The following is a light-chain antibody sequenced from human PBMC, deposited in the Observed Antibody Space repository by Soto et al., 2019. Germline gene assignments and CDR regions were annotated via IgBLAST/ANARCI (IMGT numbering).Light chain of an antibody. CDR1: QSVSSN. CDR2: GAS. J-gene: IGKJ3*01. V-gene: IGKV3-15*01. Sequence: EIVMTQSPATLSVSPGERATLSCRASQSVSSNLAWYQQKPGQAPRLLIYGASTRATGIPARSSGSGSGTDFTLTISSLQSEDFAVYYCQQYNNWPLFTFGPGTKVDIK. CDR3: QQYNNWPLFT.